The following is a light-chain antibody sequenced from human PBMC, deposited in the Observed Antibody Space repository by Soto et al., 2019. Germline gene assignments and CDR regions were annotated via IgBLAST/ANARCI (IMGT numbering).Light chain of an antibody. CDR1: QSVSSSY. V-gene: IGKV3-20*01. CDR2: GAS. CDR3: QQYGSSGRT. J-gene: IGKJ1*01. Sequence: EIVLTQSPGTLSLSPGERATLSCRASQSVSSSYLAWYQQKPGQAPRLLIYGASSRATGIPDRFSGSGSGTDFTLTISRLEPEDFALYYCQQYGSSGRTFGQGTKVDIK.